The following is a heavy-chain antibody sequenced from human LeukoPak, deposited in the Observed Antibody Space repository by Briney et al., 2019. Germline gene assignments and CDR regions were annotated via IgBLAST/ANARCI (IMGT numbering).Heavy chain of an antibody. J-gene: IGHJ4*02. V-gene: IGHV3-23*01. Sequence: GGSLRHSSAEPRYTSTRNMTSTGRQAPGKGLEWVSAFSGGGNNTYYADSVKGRFTISRDRAKNTLDMQMSSLRAEDTAVYYCARSPGSSSYNPLDYWGQGTLVTGSS. D-gene: IGHD3-22*01. CDR1: RYTSTRNM. CDR2: FSGGGNNT. CDR3: ARSPGSSSYNPLDY.